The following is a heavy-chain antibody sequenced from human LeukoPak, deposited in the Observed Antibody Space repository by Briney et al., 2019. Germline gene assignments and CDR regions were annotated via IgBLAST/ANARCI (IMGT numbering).Heavy chain of an antibody. V-gene: IGHV4-59*01. CDR3: ARGRYSAGDNWFDP. CDR2: IHYTGST. CDR1: GGSITSSY. Sequence: AETLSLTCTVSGGSITSSYWSWIRQSPGKGLEWIGYIHYTGSTNYDPSLKSRVTMLIDASKNQFSLKLSSVTAADTAVYYCARGRYSAGDNWFDPWGQGTLVTVSS. J-gene: IGHJ5*02. D-gene: IGHD3-9*01.